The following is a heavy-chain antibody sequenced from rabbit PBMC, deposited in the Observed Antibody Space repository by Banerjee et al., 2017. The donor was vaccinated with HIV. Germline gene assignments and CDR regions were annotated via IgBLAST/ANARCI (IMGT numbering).Heavy chain of an antibody. CDR1: GIDFSSNA. Sequence: QQQLEESGGGLVKPGETLTLTCKASGIDFSSNAMCWVRQAPGKRPEWIACIYTGSGSALYVSWAKGRFTISKTSSTTVTLQMTSLTAADTATYFCAREESDGGGHLKLWGPGTLVTVS. V-gene: IGHV1S45*01. J-gene: IGHJ4*01. CDR3: AREESDGGGHLKL. CDR2: IYTGSGSA. D-gene: IGHD2-1*01.